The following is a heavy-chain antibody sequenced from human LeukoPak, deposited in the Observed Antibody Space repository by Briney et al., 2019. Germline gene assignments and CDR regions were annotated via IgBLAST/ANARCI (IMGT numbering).Heavy chain of an antibody. D-gene: IGHD2-15*01. V-gene: IGHV4-59*01. J-gene: IGHJ4*02. CDR3: ARGRSGPLSAFDY. CDR1: GGSISSYY. Sequence: SETLSLTCTVSGGSISSYYWSWIRQPPGKGLEWIGYIYYSGSTNYNPSLKSRVTISVDTSKNQFSLKLSSVTAADTAVYYCARGRSGPLSAFDYWGRGTLVTVSS. CDR2: IYYSGST.